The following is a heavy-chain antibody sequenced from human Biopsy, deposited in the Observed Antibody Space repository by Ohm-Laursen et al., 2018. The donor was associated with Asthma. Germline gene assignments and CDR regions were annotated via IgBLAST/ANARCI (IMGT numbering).Heavy chain of an antibody. CDR2: IHYSGSI. V-gene: IGHV4-30-4*01. J-gene: IGHJ5*02. D-gene: IGHD6-19*01. CDR3: ARSSVAASYNWFDP. Sequence: TLSLTCTVSGAYIKPDYHYCSRLRQPQGKGLEWFGLIHYSGSISYNPSLKGVVTISVDTSKNQFSLKLSTVTAADSAVYYCARSSVAASYNWFDPWGQGTMVTVSS. CDR1: GAYIKPDYHY.